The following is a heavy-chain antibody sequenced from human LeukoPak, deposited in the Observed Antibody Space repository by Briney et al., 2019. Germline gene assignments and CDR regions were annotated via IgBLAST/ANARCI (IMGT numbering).Heavy chain of an antibody. J-gene: IGHJ4*02. CDR3: ARGPTYQPIDS. CDR2: IHYSGTT. Sequence: SETLSLTCTVSGGSISSGNYYWGWIRQPPGKGLDWIASIHYSGTTYYNPSLKSRVTISVDTSKNHFSLKLSSVTTADTAVYYCARGPTYQPIDSWGQGTLVTVSS. D-gene: IGHD2-2*01. CDR1: GGSISSGNYY. V-gene: IGHV4-39*02.